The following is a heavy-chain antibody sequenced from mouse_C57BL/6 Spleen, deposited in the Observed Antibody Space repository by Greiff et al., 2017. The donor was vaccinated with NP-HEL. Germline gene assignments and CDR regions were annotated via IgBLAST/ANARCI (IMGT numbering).Heavy chain of an antibody. CDR1: GYTFTSYD. Sequence: VQLQQSGPELVKPGASVKLSCKASGYTFTSYDINWVKQRPGQGLEWIGWIYPRDGSTKYNEKFKGKATLTVDTSSSTAYMELHSLTSEDAAVYFCASGVATVVATDYYAMDYWGQGTSVTVSS. CDR3: ASGVATVVATDYYAMDY. V-gene: IGHV1-85*01. J-gene: IGHJ4*01. CDR2: IYPRDGST. D-gene: IGHD1-1*01.